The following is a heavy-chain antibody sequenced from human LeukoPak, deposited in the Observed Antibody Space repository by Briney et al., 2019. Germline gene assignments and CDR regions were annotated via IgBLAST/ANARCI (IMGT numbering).Heavy chain of an antibody. J-gene: IGHJ4*02. CDR1: GFTFTNYW. Sequence: GGSLSLSCAASGFTFTNYWMHWVRQAPGKGLEWVANIKQDGSDKYYVDSVKGRFTISRDNTKNSLYLQMNSLRADDTAVYYCARAEAEMPGGDYWGQGTLVTVSS. CDR2: IKQDGSDK. CDR3: ARAEAEMPGGDY. V-gene: IGHV3-7*01. D-gene: IGHD2-8*02.